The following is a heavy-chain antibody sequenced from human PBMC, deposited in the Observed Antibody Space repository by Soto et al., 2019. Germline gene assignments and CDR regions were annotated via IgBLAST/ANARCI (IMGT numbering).Heavy chain of an antibody. D-gene: IGHD3-10*02. CDR3: AITTDDAYGNYYVRAFDS. V-gene: IGHV5-10-1*01. Sequence: GESLKISCKGSGYSFTSYWINWVRQMPGKGLEWVGRIDPTDSYTRYSPSFQGHVTISADKSISTAYLQWSSLKASDTAMYFCAITTDDAYGNYYVRAFDSWGQGKMVTVSS. J-gene: IGHJ3*02. CDR2: IDPTDSYT. CDR1: GYSFTSYW.